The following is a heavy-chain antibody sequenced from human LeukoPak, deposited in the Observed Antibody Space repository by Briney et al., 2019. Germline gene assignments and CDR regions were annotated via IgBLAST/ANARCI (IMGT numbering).Heavy chain of an antibody. V-gene: IGHV4-59*01. CDR1: GGSISSYY. J-gene: IGHJ6*03. CDR3: ARDRSGQYSYGRAGYYYYMDV. D-gene: IGHD5-18*01. Sequence: SETPSLTCTVSGGSISSYYWSWIRQPPGKGLEWIGYIYYSGSTNYNPSLKSRVTISVDTSKNQFSLKLSSATAADTAVYYCARDRSGQYSYGRAGYYYYMDVWGKGTTVAVSS. CDR2: IYYSGST.